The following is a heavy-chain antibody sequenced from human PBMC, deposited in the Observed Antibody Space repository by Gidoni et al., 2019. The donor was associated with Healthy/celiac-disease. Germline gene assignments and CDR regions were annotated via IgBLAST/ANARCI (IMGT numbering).Heavy chain of an antibody. CDR3: ARDGPSGWYP. Sequence: ELRLVESGGGLVQPGGSLRLTCEASGFTFSSYSMNWFRQAPGKGLEWVSYISSSSSTIYYADSVKGRFTISRDNAKNSLYLQRNSLRAEDTAVYYCARDGPSGWYPWGQGTLVTVSS. D-gene: IGHD6-19*01. V-gene: IGHV3-48*01. CDR1: GFTFSSYS. CDR2: ISSSSSTI. J-gene: IGHJ5*02.